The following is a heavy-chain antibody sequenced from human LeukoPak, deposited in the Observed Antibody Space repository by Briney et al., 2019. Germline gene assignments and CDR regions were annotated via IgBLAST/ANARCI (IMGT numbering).Heavy chain of an antibody. CDR3: ARDGSVADPDY. Sequence: GGSLRLSCAASGFTFSSYSMDWVRQAPGKGLEWVSSISDSSSYKYYADSMKGRFTISRDNAKSSLYLQMNSLRAEDTAVYYCARDGSVADPDYWGQGTLVTVSS. J-gene: IGHJ4*02. V-gene: IGHV3-21*01. D-gene: IGHD6-19*01. CDR2: ISDSSSYK. CDR1: GFTFSSYS.